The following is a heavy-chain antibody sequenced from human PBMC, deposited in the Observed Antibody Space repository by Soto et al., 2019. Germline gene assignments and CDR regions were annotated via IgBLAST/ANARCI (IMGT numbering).Heavy chain of an antibody. CDR3: ARGTVLRFLEWLLPFDYYYGMDV. CDR1: GFTFSSYW. CDR2: IKQDGSEK. V-gene: IGHV3-7*01. Sequence: EEQLVESGGGLVQPGGSLRLSCAASGFTFSSYWMSWVRQAPGKGLEWVANIKQDGSEKYYVDSVKGRFTISRDNAKNSLYLQMNSLRAEDTAVYYCARGTVLRFLEWLLPFDYYYGMDVWGQGTTVTVSS. J-gene: IGHJ6*02. D-gene: IGHD3-3*01.